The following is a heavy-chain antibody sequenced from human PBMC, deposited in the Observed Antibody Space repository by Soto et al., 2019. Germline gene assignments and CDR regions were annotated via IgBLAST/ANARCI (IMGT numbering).Heavy chain of an antibody. CDR3: AKQRGGYDRDFDS. CDR2: IYSGGGT. J-gene: IGHJ4*02. V-gene: IGHV3-66*01. Sequence: EVQLVESGGGLVQPGGSLRLSCAASGFTVSSNYMSWVRQAPGKGLEWVSVIYSGGGTYFADSVKGRFAMSRDNSKSTLYLQMNSLRADDTAVYYCAKQRGGYDRDFDSWGQGTLVTVSS. CDR1: GFTVSSNY. D-gene: IGHD5-12*01.